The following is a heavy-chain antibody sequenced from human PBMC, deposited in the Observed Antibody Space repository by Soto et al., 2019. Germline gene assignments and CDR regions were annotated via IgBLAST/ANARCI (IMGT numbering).Heavy chain of an antibody. D-gene: IGHD3-9*01. CDR2: INPNSGGT. Sequence: ASVKVSCKASGYTFTGYYMHWVRQAPGQGLEWMGWINPNSGGTNYAQKFQGRVTMTRDTSISTAYMELSRLRSDDTAVYYCARDGYPKLRYFDWLSNNYYYGMDVWGQGTTVTVS. CDR1: GYTFTGYY. J-gene: IGHJ6*02. V-gene: IGHV1-2*02. CDR3: ARDGYPKLRYFDWLSNNYYYGMDV.